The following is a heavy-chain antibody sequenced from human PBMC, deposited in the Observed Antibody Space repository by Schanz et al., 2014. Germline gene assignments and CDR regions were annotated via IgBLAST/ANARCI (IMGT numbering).Heavy chain of an antibody. CDR3: ARLGTGMAVAGSVIDSYYYYMDV. J-gene: IGHJ6*03. CDR1: GYTFSDYG. CDR2: INPSGGST. Sequence: QVQLVQSGDEVKKPGASVKVSCKTSGYTFSDYGITWVRQAPGQGLEWMGMINPSGGSTTYAQKFQGRVTMTRDTSTSTVYMELSSLRSEDTAVYYCARLGTGMAVAGSVIDSYYYYMDVWGEGTTVTVSS. D-gene: IGHD6-19*01. V-gene: IGHV1-46*01.